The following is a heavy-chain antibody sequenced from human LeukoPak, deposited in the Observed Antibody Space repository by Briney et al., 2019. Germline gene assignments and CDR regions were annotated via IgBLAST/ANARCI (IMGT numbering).Heavy chain of an antibody. J-gene: IGHJ4*02. CDR2: IHYTGST. D-gene: IGHD2/OR15-2a*01. Sequence: KPSETLFLTCTVSGGSISSYYWTWIRQPPGKGLEWIGYIHYTGSTNYNPSLKSRVTISVDTSKNQFSLTLTSVTAADTAIYFCARGRVSVKYFSREQGGYFDYWGQGTLVTVSS. CDR1: GGSISSYY. CDR3: ARGRVSVKYFSREQGGYFDY. V-gene: IGHV4-59*12.